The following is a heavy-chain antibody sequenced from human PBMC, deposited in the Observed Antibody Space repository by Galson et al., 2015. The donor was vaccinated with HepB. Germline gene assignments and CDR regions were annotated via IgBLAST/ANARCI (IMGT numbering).Heavy chain of an antibody. J-gene: IGHJ4*02. CDR3: ARVLCCTDY. V-gene: IGHV3-21*01. CDR2: ISSSSSYI. Sequence: SLRLSCAASGFTFSSYGMNWVRQAPGKGLEWVSVISSSSSYIYYADSVKGRFTITRDNAKNTLYLQMNSLRAEDTAVYYCARVLCCTDYSGQGTLVTVSS. D-gene: IGHD3-10*02. CDR1: GFTFSSYG.